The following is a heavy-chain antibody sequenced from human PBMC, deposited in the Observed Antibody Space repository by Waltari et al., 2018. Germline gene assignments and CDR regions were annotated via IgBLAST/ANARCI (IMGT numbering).Heavy chain of an antibody. CDR2: IYYSGST. CDR1: GGSISSSSYY. D-gene: IGHD3-10*01. CDR3: ARSGTYYGSGSYYGGFDY. Sequence: QLQLQESGPGLVKPSETLSLTCTVSGGSISSSSYYWGWFRQPPGKGLELIGSIYYSGSTYYNPSLKSRVTISVDTSKNQFSLKLSSVTAADTAVYYCARSGTYYGSGSYYGGFDYWGQGTLVTVSS. V-gene: IGHV4-39*01. J-gene: IGHJ4*02.